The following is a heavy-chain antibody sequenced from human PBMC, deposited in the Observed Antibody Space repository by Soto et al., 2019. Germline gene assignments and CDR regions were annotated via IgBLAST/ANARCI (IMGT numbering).Heavy chain of an antibody. D-gene: IGHD6-13*01. V-gene: IGHV3-23*01. CDR1: GFTFSSYA. Sequence: EVQLLESGGGLVQPGGSLRLSCAASGFTFSSYAISWVRQAPGKGLEWVSAISGSGGSTYYADSVKGRFTISRDNSKNTLYLQMNSLRAEDTAVYYCAKLAAAKKGDIYGMDVWGQGTTVTVSS. J-gene: IGHJ6*02. CDR2: ISGSGGST. CDR3: AKLAAAKKGDIYGMDV.